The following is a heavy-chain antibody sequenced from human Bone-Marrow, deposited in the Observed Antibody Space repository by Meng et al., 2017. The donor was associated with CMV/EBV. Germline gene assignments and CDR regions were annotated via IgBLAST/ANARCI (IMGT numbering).Heavy chain of an antibody. J-gene: IGHJ4*02. CDR1: GGTFSSYA. D-gene: IGHD6-19*01. CDR2: ISPIFGTA. V-gene: IGHV1-69*05. CDR3: ARARAVAGNWDY. Sequence: SVKVSXKASGGTFSSYAISWVRQAPGQGLEWMGGISPIFGTANYAQKFQGRVTITTDESTSTAYMELSSLRSEDTAVYYCARARAVAGNWDYWGQGTLVTVSS.